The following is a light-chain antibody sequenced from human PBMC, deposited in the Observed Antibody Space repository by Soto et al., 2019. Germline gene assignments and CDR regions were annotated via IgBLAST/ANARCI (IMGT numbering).Light chain of an antibody. CDR2: GAS. Sequence: EIVMTQSPATLSASPGERATLSCRASQSVSSNLAWYQQKPGQAPRLLIYGASTRATGIPARFSGSGSGTAYTLTISSLQSEDFAVYYCQQYNNWPQTFGQGTKVEIK. CDR1: QSVSSN. CDR3: QQYNNWPQT. J-gene: IGKJ1*01. V-gene: IGKV3-15*01.